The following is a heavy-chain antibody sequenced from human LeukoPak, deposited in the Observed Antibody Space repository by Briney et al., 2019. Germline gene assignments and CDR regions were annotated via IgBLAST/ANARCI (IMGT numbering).Heavy chain of an antibody. Sequence: PETLSLTCAVYGGSFSGYYWSWIRQPPGKGLEWIGEINHSGSTNYNPSLKSRVTISVDTSKNQFCLKLSSVTAADTAVYYCARVDPSYYYDSSGYYGYFQHWGQGTLVTVSS. J-gene: IGHJ1*01. V-gene: IGHV4-34*01. CDR3: ARVDPSYYYDSSGYYGYFQH. D-gene: IGHD3-22*01. CDR2: INHSGST. CDR1: GGSFSGYY.